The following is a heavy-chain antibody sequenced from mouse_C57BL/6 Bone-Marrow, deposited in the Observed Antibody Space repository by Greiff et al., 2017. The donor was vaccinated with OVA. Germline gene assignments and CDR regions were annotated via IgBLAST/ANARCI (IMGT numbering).Heavy chain of an antibody. J-gene: IGHJ3*01. CDR3: ARLRGGFAY. CDR1: GFTFSSYG. V-gene: IGHV5-6*01. Sequence: EVKLVESGGDLVKPGGSLKLSCAASGFTFSSYGMSWVRQTPDKRLEWVATISSGGSYTYYPDSVKGRFTISRDNAKNTLYLQMSSLKSEDTAMYYCARLRGGFAYWGQGTLVTVSA. CDR2: ISSGGSYT.